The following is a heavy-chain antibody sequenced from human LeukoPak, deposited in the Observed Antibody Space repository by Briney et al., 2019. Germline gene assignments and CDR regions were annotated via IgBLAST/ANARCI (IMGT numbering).Heavy chain of an antibody. D-gene: IGHD6-13*01. V-gene: IGHV3-30-3*01. CDR2: ISYDGSNK. J-gene: IGHJ4*02. CDR1: GFTFSSYA. CDR3: AREYSSSWYFDY. Sequence: GGSLRLSCAASGFTFSSYAVHWVRQAPGKGLEWVAVISYDGSNKYYADSVKGRFTISRDNSKNTLYLQMNSLRAEDTAVYYCAREYSSSWYFDYWGQGTLVTVSS.